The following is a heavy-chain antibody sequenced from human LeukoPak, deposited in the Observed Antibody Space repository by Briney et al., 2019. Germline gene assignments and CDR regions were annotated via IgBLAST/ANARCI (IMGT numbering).Heavy chain of an antibody. D-gene: IGHD6-19*01. V-gene: IGHV3-23*01. CDR3: AKDRVIIALAGHDGFDI. Sequence: PGGSLRLSCTASGFSFYSYAMSWVRQAPGKGLQWVSGISGSGSSTYYTDSVKGRYTISRDNSKSTLHLQMNSLRAEDTAVYYCAKDRVIIALAGHDGFDIWGRGTMVTVSS. J-gene: IGHJ3*02. CDR1: GFSFYSYA. CDR2: ISGSGSST.